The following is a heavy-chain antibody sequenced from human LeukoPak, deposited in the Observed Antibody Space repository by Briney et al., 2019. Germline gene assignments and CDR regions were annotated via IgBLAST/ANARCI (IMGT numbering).Heavy chain of an antibody. V-gene: IGHV3-33*08. CDR1: GFSFSDFG. CDR2: ISNDGSNH. Sequence: GGSLRLSCAASGFSFSDFGMHWVRQAAGKGLEWVAVISNDGSNHYYADSVKGRFTISRDNSEDTLYLQMTGLRAEDTAVYYCARDLYDSGGYSSPIDHWGQGALVTVSS. J-gene: IGHJ4*02. D-gene: IGHD3-22*01. CDR3: ARDLYDSGGYSSPIDH.